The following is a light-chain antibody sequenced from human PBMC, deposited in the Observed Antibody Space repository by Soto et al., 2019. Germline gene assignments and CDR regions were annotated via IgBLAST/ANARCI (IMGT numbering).Light chain of an antibody. CDR2: GAS. CDR3: QQNGPSFT. V-gene: IGKV3-20*01. CDR1: QNVNNNY. Sequence: PGERATLSCRASQNVNNNYVAWNQQRPGQAPSLLIYGASDRGTGVPDSLSGRGSGTNFTLTISRPEPEEFAVYYCQQNGPSFTFGGGTRV. J-gene: IGKJ4*01.